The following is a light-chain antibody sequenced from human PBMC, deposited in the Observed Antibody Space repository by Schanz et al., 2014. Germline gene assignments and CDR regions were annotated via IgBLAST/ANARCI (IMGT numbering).Light chain of an antibody. Sequence: EIVMTQSPATLSVSPGERATLSCRASQSVTNNLAWYQQKPGQAPRLLINGASTRATGIPARFSGSGSGTEFNLDISSLQSEDFAVYYCQQYNKWPRGTFGQGTKVQIK. CDR2: GAS. CDR3: QQYNKWPRGT. CDR1: QSVTNN. V-gene: IGKV3-15*01. J-gene: IGKJ1*01.